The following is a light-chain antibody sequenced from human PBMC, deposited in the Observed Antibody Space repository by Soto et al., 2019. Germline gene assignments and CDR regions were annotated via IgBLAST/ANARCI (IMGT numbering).Light chain of an antibody. CDR1: QSISSSY. V-gene: IGKV3-20*01. CDR2: GAS. CDR3: QQYGSSSWT. Sequence: DMVLTQSPVTLSLSPGKRATLSCRASQSISSSYVAWYQQRPGQAPRLLIYGASSRATGIPDRFSGSRSGTEFTLTISRLEPEDFAVYYCQQYGSSSWTFGQGAKVDI. J-gene: IGKJ1*01.